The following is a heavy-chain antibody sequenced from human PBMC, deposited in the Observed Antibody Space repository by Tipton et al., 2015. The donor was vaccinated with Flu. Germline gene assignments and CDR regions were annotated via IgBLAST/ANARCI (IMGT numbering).Heavy chain of an antibody. CDR3: AREDVIVGTLTIDY. CDR2: INRDGSST. Sequence: SLRLSCAASGFSFSSYWMHWVRQAPGKGLVWVSRINRDGSSTNYADSVKGRFTISRDNAKNTLYLQMNSLRAEDTAVYYCAREDVIVGTLTIDYWGQGTLVTVSS. J-gene: IGHJ4*02. D-gene: IGHD2/OR15-2a*01. CDR1: GFSFSSYW. V-gene: IGHV3-74*01.